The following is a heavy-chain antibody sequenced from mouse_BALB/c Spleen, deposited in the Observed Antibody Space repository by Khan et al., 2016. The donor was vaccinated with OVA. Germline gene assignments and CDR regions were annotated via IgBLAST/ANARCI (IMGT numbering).Heavy chain of an antibody. V-gene: IGHV14-3*02. CDR1: GFNIKDTY. CDR3: TRTEIHYYGSYAMDY. CDR2: IDPEFGNT. D-gene: IGHD1-2*01. J-gene: IGHJ4*01. Sequence: VQLQQSGAELVKPGASVKLSCTASGFNIKDTYIHWVKQRPEQGLEWIGRIDPEFGNTKYDPKFQDKATIIEDTSSNTAYLHLSSLTSEDTAVYFCTRTEIHYYGSYAMDYWGQGTSVTVSS.